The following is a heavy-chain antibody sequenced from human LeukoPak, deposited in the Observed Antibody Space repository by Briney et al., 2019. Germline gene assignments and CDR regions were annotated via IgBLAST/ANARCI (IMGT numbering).Heavy chain of an antibody. CDR3: ARNYYDNSGYYYFDY. D-gene: IGHD3-22*01. CDR2: ISGYNDNT. J-gene: IGHJ4*02. Sequence: ASVKVSCKASRYTFTNYGISWVRQAPGQGLEWMGWISGYNDNTKYAQKLQGRGTMTTDTSMSTAYMELRSLRSDDTAVYYCARNYYDNSGYYYFDYWGQGTLVTVSS. V-gene: IGHV1-18*01. CDR1: RYTFTNYG.